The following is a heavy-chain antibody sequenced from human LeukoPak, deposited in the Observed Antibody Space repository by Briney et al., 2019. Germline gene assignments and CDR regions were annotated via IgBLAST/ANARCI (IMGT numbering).Heavy chain of an antibody. J-gene: IGHJ4*02. V-gene: IGHV3-48*03. D-gene: IGHD6-13*01. CDR1: GFTVSSYE. CDR3: PSERGSSRYELDY. CDR2: ISSSGSTI. Sequence: GGSLRLSCAASGFTVSSYEMTWDCQAPGKGLEWVSYISSSGSTIYYADSVKGRFTISRDNAKNSLYLQMNSLRAEDTAVYYCPSERGSSRYELDYWGQGTLVTVSS.